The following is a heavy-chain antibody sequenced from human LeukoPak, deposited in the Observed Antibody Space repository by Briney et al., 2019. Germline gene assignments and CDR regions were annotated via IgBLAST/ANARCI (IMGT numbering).Heavy chain of an antibody. CDR1: GFTLSSSW. CDR2: INSDATST. V-gene: IGHV3-74*01. J-gene: IGHJ4*02. D-gene: IGHD6-13*01. Sequence: QTGGSLRLSCAASGFTLSSSWMHWVRQAPEKGLVWVSRINSDATSTSYADSVRGRFTISRDDAKNTMYLQMNSLRAEDTAMYYCVRGSPGYSSSWHAYWGQGTLVTVSS. CDR3: VRGSPGYSSSWHAY.